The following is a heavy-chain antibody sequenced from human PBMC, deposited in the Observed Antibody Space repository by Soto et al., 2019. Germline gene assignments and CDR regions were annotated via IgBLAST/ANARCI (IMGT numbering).Heavy chain of an antibody. CDR1: GGSISSGGYS. V-gene: IGHV4-30-2*01. J-gene: IGHJ5*02. CDR2: IYHSGST. D-gene: IGHD6-13*01. CDR3: ARVGSSWYFDWFDP. Sequence: SETLSLTCAVSGGSISSGGYSWSWIRQPPGKGLEWIGYIYHSGSTYYNPSLKSRVTISVDRSKNQFSLKLSSVTAADTAVYYCARVGSSWYFDWFDPWGQGTLVTVS.